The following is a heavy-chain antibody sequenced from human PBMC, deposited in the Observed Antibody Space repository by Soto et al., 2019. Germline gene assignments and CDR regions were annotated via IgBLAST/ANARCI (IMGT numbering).Heavy chain of an antibody. J-gene: IGHJ6*02. CDR3: AKGILLYYYVYGMDV. Sequence: SETLSLTCTVSGGSISSGDYYWSWIRQPPGKGLEWIGYIYYSGSTYYNPSLKSRVTISVDTSKNSLYLQMNSLRAEDTALYYCAKGILLYYYVYGMDVWGQGTTVTVSS. D-gene: IGHD3-10*02. CDR1: GGSISSGDYY. V-gene: IGHV4-30-4*02. CDR2: IYYSGST.